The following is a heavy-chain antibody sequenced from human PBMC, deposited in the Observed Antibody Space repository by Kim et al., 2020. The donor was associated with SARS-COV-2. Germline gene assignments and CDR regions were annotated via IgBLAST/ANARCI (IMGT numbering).Heavy chain of an antibody. CDR1: GYTFTDFF. Sequence: ASVKVSCKASGYTFTDFFIHWVRQAPGQGLEWMGWIDPNSGDTHYAQSFQGRVTMTTDTSISTAYLDLSRLRSDDTAIYYCARDDVPTVLGMEDVWGQGTTVTVSS. CDR3: ARDDVPTVLGMEDV. CDR2: IDPNSGDT. V-gene: IGHV1-2*02. J-gene: IGHJ6*02. D-gene: IGHD3-16*01.